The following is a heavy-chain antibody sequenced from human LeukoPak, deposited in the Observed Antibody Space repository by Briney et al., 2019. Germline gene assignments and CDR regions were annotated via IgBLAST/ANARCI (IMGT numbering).Heavy chain of an antibody. D-gene: IGHD3-22*01. V-gene: IGHV1-46*01. CDR3: ATVYSYYYDSGGPLRDPYYYGMDV. CDR1: GYTFTSYY. CDR2: INPSGGST. Sequence: ASVKVSCKASGYTFTSYYMHWVRQAPGQGLEWMGIINPSGGSTSYAQKFQGRVTMTTDTSTSTAYMELRSLRSDDTAVYYCATVYSYYYDSGGPLRDPYYYGMDVWGQGTTVTVSS. J-gene: IGHJ6*02.